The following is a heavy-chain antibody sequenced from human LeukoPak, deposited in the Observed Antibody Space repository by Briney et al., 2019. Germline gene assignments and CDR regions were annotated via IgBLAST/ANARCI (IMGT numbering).Heavy chain of an antibody. CDR2: IIPIFGTA. CDR3: ARGPSDGAGYHYYYYMDV. J-gene: IGHJ6*03. Sequence: ASVKVSCKASGGTFSSYAISWVRQAPGQGLEWMGGIIPIFGTANYAQKFQGRVTITTDESTSTAYMELSSLRSEDTAVYYCARGPSDGAGYHYYYYMDVWGKGTTVTVSS. V-gene: IGHV1-69*05. D-gene: IGHD1-26*01. CDR1: GGTFSSYA.